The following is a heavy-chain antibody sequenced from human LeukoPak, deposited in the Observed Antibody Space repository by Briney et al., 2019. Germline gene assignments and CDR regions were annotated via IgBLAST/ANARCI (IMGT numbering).Heavy chain of an antibody. CDR2: IYYSGST. V-gene: IGHV4-39*01. D-gene: IGHD1-26*01. J-gene: IGHJ5*02. Sequence: PSETLSLTCTVSGGSISSSSYYWGWIRQPPGKGLEWIGSIYYSGSTYYNPSLKSRVTISVDTSKNQFSLKLSSVTAADTAVYYCARHEIVGAPWTWFDPGAREPWSPSPQ. CDR1: GGSISSSSYY. CDR3: ARHEIVGAPWTWFDP.